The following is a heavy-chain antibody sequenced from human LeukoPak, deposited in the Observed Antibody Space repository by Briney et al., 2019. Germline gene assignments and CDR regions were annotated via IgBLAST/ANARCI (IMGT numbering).Heavy chain of an antibody. D-gene: IGHD6-13*01. CDR2: IYYSGST. Sequence: SETLSLTCTVSGGSISSSSYYWGWIRQPPGKGLEWIGSIYYSGSTYYNPSLKSRVTISVDTSKNQFSLKLSSVTAADTAVYYCARGGYSSWFDPWGQGTLVTVSS. J-gene: IGHJ5*02. CDR1: GGSISSSSYY. V-gene: IGHV4-39*07. CDR3: ARGGYSSWFDP.